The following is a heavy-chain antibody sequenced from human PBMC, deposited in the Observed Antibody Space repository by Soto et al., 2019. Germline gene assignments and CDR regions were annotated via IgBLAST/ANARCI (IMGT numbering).Heavy chain of an antibody. CDR1: GFTFSSYA. Sequence: QVQLVESGGGVVQPGRSLRLSCAASGFTFSSYAMHWVRQAPGKGLEWVAVISYDGSNKYYADYVKGRFTISRDNSKNTLYLQMNSLRAEDTAVYYCAKFGGRFDYWGQGTLVTVSS. J-gene: IGHJ4*02. V-gene: IGHV3-30-3*02. D-gene: IGHD3-3*01. CDR3: AKFGGRFDY. CDR2: ISYDGSNK.